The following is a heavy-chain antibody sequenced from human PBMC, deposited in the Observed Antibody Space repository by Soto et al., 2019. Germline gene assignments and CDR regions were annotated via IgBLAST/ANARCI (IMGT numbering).Heavy chain of an antibody. CDR1: GFTFGSFG. V-gene: IGHV3-23*01. J-gene: IGHJ4*02. Sequence: GSLRLSSAASGFTFGSFGMSWVRQAPGKGLEWVSAISGSSTYYADSVKGRFTISRDNSKDTLYLQMNSLRAEDTAGYYCARAPRTYDFPYYFDNWGQGALVTVSS. CDR2: ISGSST. D-gene: IGHD3-3*01. CDR3: ARAPRTYDFPYYFDN.